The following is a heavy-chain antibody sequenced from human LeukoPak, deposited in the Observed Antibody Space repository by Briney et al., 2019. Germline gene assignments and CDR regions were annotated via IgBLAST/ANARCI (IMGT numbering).Heavy chain of an antibody. CDR1: GGSISSSNYY. D-gene: IGHD5-12*01. CDR2: IYTSGST. V-gene: IGHV4-61*02. CDR3: AREGLWLGLFDI. Sequence: SETLSLTCTVSGGSISSSNYYWNWIRQPAGKGLEWIGRIYTSGSTNYNPSLKSRVTISVDTSKNQFSLKLSSVTAADTAVYYCAREGLWLGLFDIWGQGTMVTVSS. J-gene: IGHJ3*02.